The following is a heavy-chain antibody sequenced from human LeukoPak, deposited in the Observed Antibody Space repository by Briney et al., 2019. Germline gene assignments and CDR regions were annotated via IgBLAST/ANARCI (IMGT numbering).Heavy chain of an antibody. D-gene: IGHD2-2*02. CDR1: GFTVSSNY. J-gene: IGHJ4*02. Sequence: GGSLRLSCAASGFTVSSNYMIWVRQAPGKGLEWVSVIYIGGSTYYADSVKGRFTISRDISKNTLYLQMNSLRAEDTAMYYCARLGFVVPAVIRDYWVQGTLVTVSS. CDR3: ARLGFVVPAVIRDY. CDR2: IYIGGST. V-gene: IGHV3-53*01.